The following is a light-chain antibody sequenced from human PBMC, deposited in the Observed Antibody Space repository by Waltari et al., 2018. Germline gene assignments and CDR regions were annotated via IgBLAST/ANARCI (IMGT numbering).Light chain of an antibody. Sequence: QSVLTQPPSVSGAPGHSVTISCTRSRSKIGPGYDVHCYQQLPGAAPKLLIYAFVNRPSGVPDRFYGSKSGTSASLAINGLQAEDEAIYYCQSYDSSLSAVFGGGTKVTVL. CDR2: AFV. CDR1: RSKIGPGYD. J-gene: IGLJ3*02. V-gene: IGLV1-40*01. CDR3: QSYDSSLSAV.